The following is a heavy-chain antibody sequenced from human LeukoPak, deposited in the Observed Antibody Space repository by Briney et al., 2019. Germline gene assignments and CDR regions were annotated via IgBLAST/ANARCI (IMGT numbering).Heavy chain of an antibody. CDR2: IKQDGSEK. J-gene: IGHJ4*02. Sequence: PGGSLRLSCAVSGFTFSNYWMSWVRQAPGKGLEWVANIKQDGSEKYYVDSVKGRFTISSDNAKKSVYLQMNSLRAEDTAVYYCATVRIVVVPAARALDYWGQGPLVTVSS. V-gene: IGHV3-7*01. CDR1: GFTFSNYW. CDR3: ATVRIVVVPAARALDY. D-gene: IGHD2-2*01.